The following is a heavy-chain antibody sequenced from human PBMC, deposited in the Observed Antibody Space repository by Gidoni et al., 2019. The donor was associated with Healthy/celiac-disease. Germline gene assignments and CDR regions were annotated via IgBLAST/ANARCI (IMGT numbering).Heavy chain of an antibody. CDR3: ARSGSDEDMTTEFDY. J-gene: IGHJ4*02. D-gene: IGHD4-17*01. CDR2: IYYSGST. CDR1: GGSISSSSYY. Sequence: QLQLQESGPGLVKPSETLSLPCTVSGGSISSSSYYWGWIRQPPGKGLEWIGSIYYSGSTYYNPSLKSRVTISVDTSKNQFSLKLSSVTAADTAVYYCARSGSDEDMTTEFDYWGQGTLVTVSS. V-gene: IGHV4-39*01.